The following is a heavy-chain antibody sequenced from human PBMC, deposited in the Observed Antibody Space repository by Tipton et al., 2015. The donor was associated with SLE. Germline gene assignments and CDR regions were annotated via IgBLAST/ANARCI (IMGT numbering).Heavy chain of an antibody. CDR1: GGSFSGYF. V-gene: IGHV4-34*01. D-gene: IGHD3-10*01. CDR3: ASPITLVRGVTKDY. Sequence: TLSLTCAVYGGSFSGYFWTWIRQPPGKGLEWIGEVNYSGSTSYNPSLQSRVTISVDTSKNQFSLKVSSVTAADTAVYYCASPITLVRGVTKDYWGQGTLVTVSS. CDR2: VNYSGST. J-gene: IGHJ4*02.